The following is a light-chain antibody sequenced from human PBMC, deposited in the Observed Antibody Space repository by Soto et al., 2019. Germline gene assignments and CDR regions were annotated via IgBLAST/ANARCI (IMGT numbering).Light chain of an antibody. CDR3: QHSYSTPIT. Sequence: DIQMTQSPSSLSASVGDRVTITCRASQSISSYLNWYQQKPGKAPKLLIYAASSLQSGVPSRFSGSGSGTDFTLTIRSLQPQDFATYYCQHSYSTPITFGQKTRLE. J-gene: IGKJ5*01. CDR2: AAS. CDR1: QSISSY. V-gene: IGKV1-39*01.